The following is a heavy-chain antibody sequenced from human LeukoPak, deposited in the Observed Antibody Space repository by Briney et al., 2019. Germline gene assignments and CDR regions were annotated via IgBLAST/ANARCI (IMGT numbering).Heavy chain of an antibody. Sequence: GGSLRLSCAASGFTFSSYWMSWVRQAPGKGLEWVSAISGSGGSTYYADSVKGRFTISRDNSKNTLYLQMNSLRAEDTAVYYCAKDGASQQLVYYYYYMDVWGKGTTVTISS. CDR2: ISGSGGST. CDR1: GFTFSSYW. J-gene: IGHJ6*03. D-gene: IGHD6-13*01. CDR3: AKDGASQQLVYYYYYMDV. V-gene: IGHV3-23*01.